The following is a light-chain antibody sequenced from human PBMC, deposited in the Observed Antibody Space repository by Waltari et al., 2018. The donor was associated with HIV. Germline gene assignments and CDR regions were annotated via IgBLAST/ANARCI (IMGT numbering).Light chain of an antibody. CDR2: DVN. CDR3: CSYAGTLV. V-gene: IGLV2-23*02. Sequence: QSALTQPASVSGSPGQSITISCTGTNSYIGNYNLVSWYQQFPGNAPKLLIYDVNKRPSGVSNGFACSKSGNTASLTISGLQAEDEADYYCCSYAGTLVFGGGTRLTVL. J-gene: IGLJ3*02. CDR1: NSYIGNYNL.